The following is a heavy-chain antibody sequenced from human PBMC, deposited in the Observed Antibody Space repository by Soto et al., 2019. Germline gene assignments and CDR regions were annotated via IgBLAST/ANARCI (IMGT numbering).Heavy chain of an antibody. CDR3: ARAADPNWDYEANWYFDL. D-gene: IGHD1-7*01. CDR2: ISYDGSNK. Sequence: GGSLRLSCAASGFTFSSYAMHWVRQAPGKGLEWVAVISYDGSNKYYADSVKGRFTISRDNSKNTLYLQMNSLRAEDTAVYYCARAADPNWDYEANWYFDLWGRGTLVTVSS. CDR1: GFTFSSYA. J-gene: IGHJ2*01. V-gene: IGHV3-30*04.